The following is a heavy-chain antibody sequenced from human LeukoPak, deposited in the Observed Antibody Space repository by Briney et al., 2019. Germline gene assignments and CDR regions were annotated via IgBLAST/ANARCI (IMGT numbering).Heavy chain of an antibody. CDR3: AAIFSSIIGWFDP. CDR1: GYTFTSYY. CDR2: INPSGGST. V-gene: IGHV1-46*01. J-gene: IGHJ5*02. D-gene: IGHD3-10*01. Sequence: ASVKVSCKASGYTFTSYYMHWVRQAPGQGLGWMGIINPSGGSTSYAQKFQGRVTMTRDTSTSTVYMELSSLRSEDTAVYYCAAIFSSIIGWFDPWGQGTLVTVSS.